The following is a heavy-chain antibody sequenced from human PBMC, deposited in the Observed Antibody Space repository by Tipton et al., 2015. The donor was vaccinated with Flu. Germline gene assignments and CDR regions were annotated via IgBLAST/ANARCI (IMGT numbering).Heavy chain of an antibody. CDR3: AKVLFGWVES. V-gene: IGHV4-39*07. J-gene: IGHJ5*01. Sequence: TLSLTCTVSGGSISSSSHYWGWIRQAPGRGLEWVGSIYYTGYPYYNSSLKSRLAMSIDTSKKLFSLRLSSVTAADTAVYYCAKVLFGWVESWAQGTLVTVSS. D-gene: IGHD3-16*01. CDR2: IYYTGYP. CDR1: GGSISSSSHY.